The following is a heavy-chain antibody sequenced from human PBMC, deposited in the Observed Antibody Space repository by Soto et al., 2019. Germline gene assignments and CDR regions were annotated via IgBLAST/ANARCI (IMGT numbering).Heavy chain of an antibody. D-gene: IGHD3-9*01. CDR2: VSSTGGA. Sequence: SETLSLTCTVSGGSISNYYWSWIRQSAEKRLEWIGRVSSTGGAYYNPSLKSRVTISVDTSKNQFSLNLTSVTGADTAVYYCARGVPATGTDWFDPWGQGTLVTVSS. CDR3: ARGVPATGTDWFDP. J-gene: IGHJ5*02. V-gene: IGHV4-4*07. CDR1: GGSISNYY.